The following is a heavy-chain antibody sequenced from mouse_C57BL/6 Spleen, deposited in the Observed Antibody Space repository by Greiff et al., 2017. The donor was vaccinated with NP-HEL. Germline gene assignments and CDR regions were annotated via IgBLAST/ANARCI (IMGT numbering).Heavy chain of an antibody. V-gene: IGHV3-1*01. CDR1: GYSITSGYD. Sequence: VQLKESGPGMVKPSQSLSLTCTVTGYSITSGYDWHWIRHFPGNKLEWMGYISYSGSTNYNPSLKSRISITHDTSKNHFFLKLNSVTTEDTATYYCARDEAGAFAYWGQGTLVTVSA. CDR2: ISYSGST. J-gene: IGHJ3*01. D-gene: IGHD3-2*02. CDR3: ARDEAGAFAY.